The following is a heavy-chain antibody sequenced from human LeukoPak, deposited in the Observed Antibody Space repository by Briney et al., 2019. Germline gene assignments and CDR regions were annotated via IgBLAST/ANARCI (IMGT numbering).Heavy chain of an antibody. D-gene: IGHD3-16*01. CDR2: ISWNSGIK. Sequence: GGSLGLSCAASGFIFDDYAMHWVRQAPGKGLEWVSGISWNSGIKGYADSVKGRFTISRDSAKKSLFLQMNSLRAEDTALYSCAKGGASWSTGDHYHYGMDVWGQGTPVTVSS. CDR1: GFIFDDYA. V-gene: IGHV3-9*01. J-gene: IGHJ6*02. CDR3: AKGGASWSTGDHYHYGMDV.